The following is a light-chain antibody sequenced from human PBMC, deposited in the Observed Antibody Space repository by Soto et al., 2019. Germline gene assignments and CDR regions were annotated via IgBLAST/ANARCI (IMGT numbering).Light chain of an antibody. J-gene: IGKJ1*01. CDR1: QSVSSN. CDR3: QQYSNWPRT. Sequence: EIVMTQSPATLSVSPGERATLSCRASQSVSSNLAWYQQKPGQAPRLLIYVASTRATGVPARFSGSGSGTESTLTISSLQSEDFGVYYCQQYSNWPRTFGQGTKVEIK. CDR2: VAS. V-gene: IGKV3-15*01.